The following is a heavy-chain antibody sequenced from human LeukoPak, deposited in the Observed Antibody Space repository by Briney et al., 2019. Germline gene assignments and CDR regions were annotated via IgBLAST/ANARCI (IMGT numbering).Heavy chain of an antibody. Sequence: GGSLRLSCAASGLTFNNYAMYWVRQAPGKGLEWLASITSDGNKEFHADSVKGRFTISRDNFRSTLYLQMNSLRLEDTAIYYCARGNSINRRFYAFDVWGRGTTVTVSS. J-gene: IGHJ3*01. CDR1: GLTFNNYA. D-gene: IGHD4-23*01. V-gene: IGHV3-30-3*01. CDR2: ITSDGNKE. CDR3: ARGNSINRRFYAFDV.